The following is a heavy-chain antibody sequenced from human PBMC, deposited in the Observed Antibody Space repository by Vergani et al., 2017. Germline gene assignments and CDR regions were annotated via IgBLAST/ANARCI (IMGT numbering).Heavy chain of an antibody. CDR2: ISSSGSTI. Sequence: EVQLLESGGGLVQPGGSLRLSCAASGFTFSSYAMSWVRQAPGKGLEWVSYISSSGSTIYYADSVKGRFTISRDNAKNSLYLQMNSLRAEDTAVYYCARRPRIAVAGPAPDWYFDLWGRGTLVTVSS. CDR3: ARRPRIAVAGPAPDWYFDL. J-gene: IGHJ2*01. CDR1: GFTFSSYA. V-gene: IGHV3-48*03. D-gene: IGHD6-19*01.